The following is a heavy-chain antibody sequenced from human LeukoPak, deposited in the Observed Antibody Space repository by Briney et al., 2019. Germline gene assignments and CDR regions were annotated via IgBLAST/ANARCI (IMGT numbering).Heavy chain of an antibody. CDR2: ISYDGSNK. CDR1: GFTFSSYD. CDR3: AKVSYPLKWELLHY. Sequence: GGSLRLSCAASGFTFSSYDMHWVRQAPGKGLEWVAVISYDGSNKYYADSVKGRFTISRDSSKNTLYLQMNSLRAEDTAVYYCAKVSYPLKWELLHYWGQETLVTVSS. D-gene: IGHD1-26*01. V-gene: IGHV3-30*18. J-gene: IGHJ4*02.